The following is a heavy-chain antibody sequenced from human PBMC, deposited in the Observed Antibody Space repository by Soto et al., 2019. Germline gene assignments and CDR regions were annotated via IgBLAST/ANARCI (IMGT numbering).Heavy chain of an antibody. CDR2: IYSGGST. CDR1: GFTVSSNY. V-gene: IGHV3-53*01. J-gene: IGHJ3*02. D-gene: IGHD6-6*01. CDR3: ASPYSSSSFFAFDI. Sequence: GGSLRLSCAASGFTVSSNYMSWVRQAPGKGLEWVSVIYSGGSTYYADSVKGRFTISRDNSKNKLYLQMNSLRAEDTAVYYCASPYSSSSFFAFDIWGQGTMVTVSS.